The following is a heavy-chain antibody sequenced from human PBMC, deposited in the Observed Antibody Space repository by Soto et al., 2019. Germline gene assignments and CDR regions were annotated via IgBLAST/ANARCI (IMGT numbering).Heavy chain of an antibody. CDR2: IIPIFGTA. CDR3: ARDGRGYSYGHEALYYYYGMDV. Sequence: ASVKVSCKASGGTFSSYAISWVRQAPGQGLEWMGGIIPIFGTANYAQKFQGRVTITADESTSTAYMELSSLRSEDTAVYYCARDGRGYSYGHEALYYYYGMDVWGQGTTVTVSS. J-gene: IGHJ6*02. D-gene: IGHD5-18*01. CDR1: GGTFSSYA. V-gene: IGHV1-69*13.